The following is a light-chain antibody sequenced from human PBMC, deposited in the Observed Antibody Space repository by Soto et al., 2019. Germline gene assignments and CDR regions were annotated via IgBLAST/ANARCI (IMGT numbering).Light chain of an antibody. CDR2: GAS. J-gene: IGKJ5*01. Sequence: DIQLTQSPSFLSASVGDRVTITCRASQGTSSYLAWFQQKPGRAPKLLIYGASTLQSGVPARFSGSGAGTDCTLPISNLQPEDFETYYCQQLNAYTLTFGQGTRLEIK. CDR1: QGTSSY. CDR3: QQLNAYTLT. V-gene: IGKV1-9*01.